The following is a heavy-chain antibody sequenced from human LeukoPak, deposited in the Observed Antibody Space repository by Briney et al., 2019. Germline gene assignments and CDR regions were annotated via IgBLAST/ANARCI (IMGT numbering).Heavy chain of an antibody. D-gene: IGHD3-10*01. CDR2: IYQNGRT. CDR1: GYSISSGDY. Sequence: SETLSLTCTVSGYSISSGDYWGWIRQPPGKGLEWIGNIYQNGRTYYNPSLKSRVTISVDTSKNQFSLKLSSVTAADTAVYYCASQYGSGSYPLHNWFDPWGQGTLVTVSS. J-gene: IGHJ5*02. V-gene: IGHV4-38-2*02. CDR3: ASQYGSGSYPLHNWFDP.